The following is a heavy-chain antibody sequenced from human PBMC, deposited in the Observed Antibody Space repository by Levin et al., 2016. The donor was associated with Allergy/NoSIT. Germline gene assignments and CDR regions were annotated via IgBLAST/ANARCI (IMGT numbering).Heavy chain of an antibody. CDR2: ISGSADNT. V-gene: IGHV3-21*01. J-gene: IGHJ3*02. D-gene: IGHD1-7*01. CDR3: ARVRSREELRSNAFDI. Sequence: GGSLRLSCEASGFTFSIHSMNWVRQAPGKGLEWVSTISGSADNTYYADSVKGRFTISRDNAKNSLYLQMDSLKAEDTALYYCARVRSREELRSNAFDIWGQGTMVTAS. CDR1: GFTFSIHS.